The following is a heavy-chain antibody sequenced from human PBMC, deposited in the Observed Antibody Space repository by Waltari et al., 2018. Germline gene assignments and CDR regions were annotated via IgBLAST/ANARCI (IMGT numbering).Heavy chain of an antibody. CDR3: ARGGGSYYYYYGMDV. CDR1: GGSFSGYY. V-gene: IGHV4-34*01. J-gene: IGHJ6*02. CDR2: INHSGST. Sequence: QVQLQQWGAGLLKPSETLSLTCAVYGGSFSGYYWSWITPPPGKGLEWIGEINHSGSTNYNPSLKSRVTISVDTSKNQFSLKLSSVTAADTAVYYCARGGGSYYYYYGMDVWGQGTTVTVSS. D-gene: IGHD1-26*01.